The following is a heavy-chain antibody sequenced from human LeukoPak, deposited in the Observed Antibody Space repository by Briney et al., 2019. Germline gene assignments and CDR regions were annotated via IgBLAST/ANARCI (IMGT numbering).Heavy chain of an antibody. Sequence: SETLSLTCTVSGGSISSSSAYWGWIRQPPGKGLEWIGSIYYSKNTYYNPSLKSRVTISADTSMNQFSLTLGSVSATDTAVYYCVSPRGFSYGYFDYWGQGTLVTVSS. V-gene: IGHV4-39*01. CDR1: GGSISSSSAY. J-gene: IGHJ4*02. D-gene: IGHD5-18*01. CDR2: IYYSKNT. CDR3: VSPRGFSYGYFDY.